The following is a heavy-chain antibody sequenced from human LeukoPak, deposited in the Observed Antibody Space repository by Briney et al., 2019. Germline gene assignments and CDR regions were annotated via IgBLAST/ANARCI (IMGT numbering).Heavy chain of an antibody. CDR1: GYTFTDYY. D-gene: IGHD6-13*01. Sequence: GASVKVSCKASGYTFTDYYMHWVRQAPGQGLEWMGWINPNTGGTDYIQKFQGRVTMTRDTSISTAYMELSRLRSDDTAVYYCASLAASGTSWFDPWGQGTLVTVSS. J-gene: IGHJ5*02. CDR3: ASLAASGTSWFDP. CDR2: INPNTGGT. V-gene: IGHV1-2*02.